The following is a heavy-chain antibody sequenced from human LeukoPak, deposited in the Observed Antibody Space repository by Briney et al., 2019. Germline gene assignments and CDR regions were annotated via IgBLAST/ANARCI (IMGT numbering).Heavy chain of an antibody. D-gene: IGHD3-10*01. CDR2: ISSSSSTI. CDR1: GFTFSSYS. V-gene: IGHV3-48*01. Sequence: GGSLRLSCAASGFTFSSYSMNWVRQAPGKGLEWVSYISSSSSTIYYADSVKGRFTISRDNAKNSLYLQMNSLRAEDTAVYYCARLIGELWFGDYYYYYMDVWGKGTTVTISS. CDR3: ARLIGELWFGDYYYYYMDV. J-gene: IGHJ6*03.